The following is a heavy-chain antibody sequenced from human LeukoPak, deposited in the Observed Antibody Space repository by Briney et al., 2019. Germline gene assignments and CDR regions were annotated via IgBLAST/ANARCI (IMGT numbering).Heavy chain of an antibody. V-gene: IGHV1-58*01. CDR1: GFTFTSSA. Sequence: SVKVSCKASGFTFTSSAVQWVRQARGQRLEWIGWIVVGSGNTNYAQKFQERVTITRDMSTSTAYMELSSLRSEDTAVYYCARGPQMGLRMNNWFDPWGQGTLVTVSS. CDR2: IVVGSGNT. J-gene: IGHJ5*02. CDR3: ARGPQMGLRMNNWFDP. D-gene: IGHD4/OR15-4a*01.